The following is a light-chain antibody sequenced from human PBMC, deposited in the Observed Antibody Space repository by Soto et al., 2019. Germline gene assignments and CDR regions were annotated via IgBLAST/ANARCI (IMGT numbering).Light chain of an antibody. V-gene: IGLV2-14*01. Sequence: QSVLTQPASVSGSPGQSITISCTGTSSDVGGYNYVSWYQPHPGKAHKLMIYEVRNRPSGVSNRLSGSKSGNTASLTISGLQAGDEADYYGSSYTRSSTRVFGGGTKLTVL. CDR3: SSYTRSSTRV. CDR2: EVR. J-gene: IGLJ3*02. CDR1: SSDVGGYNY.